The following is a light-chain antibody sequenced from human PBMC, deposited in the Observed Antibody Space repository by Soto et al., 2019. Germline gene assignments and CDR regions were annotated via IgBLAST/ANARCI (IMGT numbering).Light chain of an antibody. CDR2: DVS. CDR1: SSYLGDYNY. Sequence: QSVLTQPASVSGSPGQSITISCTGASSYLGDYNYVSWYQQHPGKAPKLMIYDVSSRPSGVSDRFSGSKSGNTASLTISGLQAEDEADYYCTSYTTTGTYVFATGTRSPS. J-gene: IGLJ1*01. CDR3: TSYTTTGTYV. V-gene: IGLV2-14*03.